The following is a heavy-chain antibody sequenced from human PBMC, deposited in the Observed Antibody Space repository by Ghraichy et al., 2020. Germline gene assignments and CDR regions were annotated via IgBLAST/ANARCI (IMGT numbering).Heavy chain of an antibody. V-gene: IGHV3-7*01. D-gene: IGHD3-22*01. CDR1: GFTLSTYW. Sequence: GGSLRLSCTASGFTLSTYWMNWVRQAPGKGLEWVANIKEDGTEKYYVDSVKGRFTISRDNAQNSLSLQMNSLRAEDTAVYYCAREILGNYFDTSGHYYESYWGQGTLVTVSS. CDR3: AREILGNYFDTSGHYYESY. CDR2: IKEDGTEK. J-gene: IGHJ4*02.